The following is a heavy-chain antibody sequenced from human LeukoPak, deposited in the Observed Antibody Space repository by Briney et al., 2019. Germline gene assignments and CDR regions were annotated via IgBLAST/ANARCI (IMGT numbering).Heavy chain of an antibody. D-gene: IGHD1-26*01. Sequence: PSETLSLTCTVSGGSITTYYWSWIRPSPGKGGEWIGYIYPGGTTSYNPSLTSRVTISLDRSRSQFSLKLSSVTAADTAVYYCARQVGSSRIDYWGQGTLVTVSS. CDR1: GGSITTYY. CDR3: ARQVGSSRIDY. CDR2: IYPGGTT. J-gene: IGHJ4*02. V-gene: IGHV4-59*08.